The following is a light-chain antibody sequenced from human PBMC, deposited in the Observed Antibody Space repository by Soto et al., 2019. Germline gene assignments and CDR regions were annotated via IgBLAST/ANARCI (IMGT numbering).Light chain of an antibody. V-gene: IGLV2-14*01. Sequence: QSVLTQPASVSGSPGQSIAISCTGTNSDVGGYSYVSWYQQQPGKAPKLVISDVSNRPSGVSDRFSGSKSGNTASLTISGLQTEDEADYYCASSTTSSTYVFGTGTKVT. J-gene: IGLJ1*01. CDR3: ASSTTSSTYV. CDR1: NSDVGGYSY. CDR2: DVS.